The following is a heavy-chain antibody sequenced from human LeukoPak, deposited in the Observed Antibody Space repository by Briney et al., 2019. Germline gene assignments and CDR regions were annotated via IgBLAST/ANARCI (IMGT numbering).Heavy chain of an antibody. CDR3: ARGLTTIDY. Sequence: GGSPRLSGAASGFTVSSNYMSWVRQAPGKGLEWVSVIYRGGDTYYADSVKGRFTISRDISENTLYLQMNSLRVEDTAVYYCARGLTTIDYWGQGTLVTVSS. D-gene: IGHD3-22*01. CDR2: IYRGGDT. V-gene: IGHV3-53*01. CDR1: GFTVSSNY. J-gene: IGHJ4*02.